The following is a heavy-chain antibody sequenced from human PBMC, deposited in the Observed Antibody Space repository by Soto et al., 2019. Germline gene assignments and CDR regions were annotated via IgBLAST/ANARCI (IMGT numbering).Heavy chain of an antibody. D-gene: IGHD5-12*01. CDR2: IYHSGST. V-gene: IGHV4-30-2*01. Sequence: QLQLQESGSGLVKPSQTLSLTCAVSGGSISSGGYSWSWIRQPPGKGLEWIGYIYHSGSTYYIPSLKSRVTISVDRSKNQFSLKLSSVTAADTAVYYCARTLRGYSGYDWWFDPWGQGTLVTVSS. CDR1: GGSISSGGYS. J-gene: IGHJ5*02. CDR3: ARTLRGYSGYDWWFDP.